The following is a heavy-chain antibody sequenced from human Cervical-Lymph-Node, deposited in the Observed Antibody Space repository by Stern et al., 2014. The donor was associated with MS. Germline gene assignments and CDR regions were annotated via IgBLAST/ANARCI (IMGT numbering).Heavy chain of an antibody. CDR3: ARGSR. CDR2: ITSDGGST. CDR1: GFTFRNYA. J-gene: IGHJ4*02. V-gene: IGHV3-64*01. Sequence: EVQLVESGGGLVQPGGSLRLSCVGSGFTFRNYAMHWVRQAPGKGLEYVSAITSDGGSTYYAKFVKGRFTISRDNAKNTLYLKMGRLRGDDMAVYYCARGSRWGQGTLVTVSS.